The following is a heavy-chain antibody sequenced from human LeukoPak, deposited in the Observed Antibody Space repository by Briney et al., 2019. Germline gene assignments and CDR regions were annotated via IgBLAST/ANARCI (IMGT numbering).Heavy chain of an antibody. D-gene: IGHD5-12*01. CDR1: GGSISTYF. CDR3: GRDRTASPWLRGGHGMDV. V-gene: IGHV4-59*01. J-gene: IGHJ6*02. CDR2: VYYSGST. Sequence: SETLSLTCTVSGGSISTYFWSWIRQPPGKGLVWIGYVYYSGSTTYNPSLKSRVTISVDTSKSQFSLKLRSVTAADTAVYYCGRDRTASPWLRGGHGMDVWGQGTTVTVSS.